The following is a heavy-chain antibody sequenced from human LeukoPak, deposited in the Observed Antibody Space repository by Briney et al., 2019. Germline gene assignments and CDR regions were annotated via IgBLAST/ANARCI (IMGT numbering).Heavy chain of an antibody. CDR1: GGSISSSSYY. V-gene: IGHV4-39*01. J-gene: IGHJ4*02. CDR2: IYYSGST. Sequence: SETLSLTCTVSGGSISSSSYYWGWIRQPPGKGLEWIGSIYYSGSTYYNRSRTSRVNISVDTSKNQFSLKLSSVTAADTAVYYCARLSQRLLQSYYFDYWGQGTLVTVSS. D-gene: IGHD5-24*01. CDR3: ARLSQRLLQSYYFDY.